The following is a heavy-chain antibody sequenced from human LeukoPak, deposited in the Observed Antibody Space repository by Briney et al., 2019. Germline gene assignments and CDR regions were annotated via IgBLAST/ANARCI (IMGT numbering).Heavy chain of an antibody. V-gene: IGHV1-2*02. J-gene: IGHJ4*02. CDR3: ARDQGGY. CDR1: GYTFTGHR. Sequence: ASVKVSCKASGYTFTGHRVHWVRQAPGQGLEWMGWIDPNTGGTNYAQNFQGRVTMTRDTSIRTAYMEVSSLMIGDTAVYYCARDQGGYWGQGTLVTVSS. CDR2: IDPNTGGT.